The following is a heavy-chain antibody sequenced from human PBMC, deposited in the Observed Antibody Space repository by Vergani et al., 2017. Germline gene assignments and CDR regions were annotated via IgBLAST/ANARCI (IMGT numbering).Heavy chain of an antibody. CDR1: EYSFGNYW. J-gene: IGHJ4*02. V-gene: IGHV5-51*03. CDR3: ARAQGYSYNYGSDY. Sequence: EVELVQSGPEMRKPGESLKISCKGSEYSFGNYWIGWVRQMPGKGLEWMGIIYPADSDTRYSPSFQGQVTISADKSISTAFLQWDSLKASDTAMYYCARAQGYSYNYGSDYWGQGTLVTVSS. CDR2: IYPADSDT. D-gene: IGHD5-18*01.